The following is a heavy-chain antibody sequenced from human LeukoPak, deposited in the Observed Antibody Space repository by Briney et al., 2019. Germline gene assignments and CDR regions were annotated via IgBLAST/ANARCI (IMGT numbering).Heavy chain of an antibody. J-gene: IGHJ6*03. CDR1: GYTFTSYD. D-gene: IGHD3-10*01. Sequence: ASVKVSCKASGYTFTSYDINWVRQATGQGLEWMGWMNPNSGNTGYAQKFQGRVTMTRNTSISTAYMELSSLRSEDTAVYYCARGRMARGVPYYYYYMDVWGKGTTVTISS. V-gene: IGHV1-8*01. CDR3: ARGRMARGVPYYYYYMDV. CDR2: MNPNSGNT.